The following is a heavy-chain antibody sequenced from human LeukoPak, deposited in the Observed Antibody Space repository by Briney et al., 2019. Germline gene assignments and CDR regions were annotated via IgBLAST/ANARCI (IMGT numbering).Heavy chain of an antibody. CDR3: ARRICSSTSCRFNWFDP. CDR1: GGSISSYY. J-gene: IGHJ5*02. Sequence: SETLSLTCTVSGGSISSYYWSWIRQPPGKGLEWLGYIYYSGSTNYNPSLKSRVTISVDTSKNQFSLKLSSVTAADTAVYYCARRICSSTSCRFNWFDPWGQGTLVTVSS. CDR2: IYYSGST. D-gene: IGHD2-2*01. V-gene: IGHV4-59*01.